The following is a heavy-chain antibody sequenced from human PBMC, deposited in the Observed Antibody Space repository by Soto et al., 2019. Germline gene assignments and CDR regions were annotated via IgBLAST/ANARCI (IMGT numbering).Heavy chain of an antibody. D-gene: IGHD3-9*01. V-gene: IGHV4-31*03. CDR1: GGSISSGGYY. CDR3: ARGSGVLRYFDWPGSWFDP. Sequence: LSLTCTVSGGSISSGGYYWSWIRQHPGKGLEWIGYIYYSGSTYYNPSLKSRVTISVDTSKNQFSLKLSSVTAADTAVYYCARGSGVLRYFDWPGSWFDPWGQGTLVTVSS. CDR2: IYYSGST. J-gene: IGHJ5*02.